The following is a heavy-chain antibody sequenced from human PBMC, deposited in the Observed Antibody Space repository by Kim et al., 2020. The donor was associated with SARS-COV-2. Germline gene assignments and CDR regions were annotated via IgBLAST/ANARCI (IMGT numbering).Heavy chain of an antibody. CDR3: ARVEYGSGSYYYDY. Sequence: GGSLRLSCAASGFTFSSYAMHWVRQAPGKGLEYVSAISSNGGSTYYADSVKGRFTISRDNSKNTLYLQMGSLRAEDMAVYYCARVEYGSGSYYYDYWGQGTLVTVSS. D-gene: IGHD3-10*01. CDR1: GFTFSSYA. J-gene: IGHJ4*02. CDR2: ISSNGGST. V-gene: IGHV3-64*02.